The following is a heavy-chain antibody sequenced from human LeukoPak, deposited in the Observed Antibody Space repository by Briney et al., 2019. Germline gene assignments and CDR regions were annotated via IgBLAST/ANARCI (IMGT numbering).Heavy chain of an antibody. CDR1: GGSIGRRNYY. J-gene: IGHJ5*02. CDR3: ASHLRYSSGSYNWFYP. Sequence: SETLSLTCSVSGGSIGRRNYYWAWIRQPPGKGLEWIGSVYFSGSTHYTWFLRSRLTIAVDTSKNHFSLNLSSVTAADTAIYYCASHLRYSSGSYNWFYPWGQGTLVTVAS. CDR2: VYFSGST. D-gene: IGHD6-19*01. V-gene: IGHV4-39*01.